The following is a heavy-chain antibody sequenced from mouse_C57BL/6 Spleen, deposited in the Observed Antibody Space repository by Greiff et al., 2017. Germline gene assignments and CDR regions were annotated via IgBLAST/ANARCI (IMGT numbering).Heavy chain of an antibody. Sequence: QVQLQQSGPELVKPGASVKISCKASGYAFSSSWMNWVKQRPGKGLEWIGRIYPGDGDTNYNGKFKGKATLTADKSSSTAYMQLSSLTSEDSAVYFCARRCYGSSSYWYFDVWGTGTTVTVSS. CDR3: ARRCYGSSSYWYFDV. D-gene: IGHD1-1*01. CDR2: IYPGDGDT. CDR1: GYAFSSSW. V-gene: IGHV1-82*01. J-gene: IGHJ1*03.